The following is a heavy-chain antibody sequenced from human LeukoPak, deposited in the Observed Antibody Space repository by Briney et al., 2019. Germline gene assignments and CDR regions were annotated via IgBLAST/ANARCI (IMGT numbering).Heavy chain of an antibody. Sequence: GASVKVSCKASGYTFTGYYMHWVRPAPGQGLEWMGWINPNSGGTNYAQKFQGRVTMTRDTSISTAYMELSRLRSDDTAVYYCARSSSWRNGFDYWGQGILVTVSS. CDR2: INPNSGGT. CDR3: ARSSSWRNGFDY. CDR1: GYTFTGYY. D-gene: IGHD6-13*01. J-gene: IGHJ4*02. V-gene: IGHV1-2*02.